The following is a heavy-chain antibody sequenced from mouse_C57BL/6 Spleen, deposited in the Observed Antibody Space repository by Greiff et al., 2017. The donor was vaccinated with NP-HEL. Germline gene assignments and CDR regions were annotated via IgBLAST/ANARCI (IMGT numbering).Heavy chain of an antibody. J-gene: IGHJ2*01. V-gene: IGHV3-6*01. CDR2: ISYAGSN. Sequence: EVKLVESGPGLVKPSQSLSLPCSVTGYSITSGYYWNWIRQFPGNKLEWMGYISYAGSNIYTPSLKNRISITRDTSKNQFFLNLNSMTTENTATYYCARERNGYYGYWGQGTTLTVSS. CDR1: GYSITSGYY. D-gene: IGHD2-3*01. CDR3: ARERNGYYGY.